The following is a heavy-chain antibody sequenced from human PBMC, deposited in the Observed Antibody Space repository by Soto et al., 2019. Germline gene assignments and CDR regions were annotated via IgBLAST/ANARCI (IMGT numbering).Heavy chain of an antibody. CDR3: AKDRYFDHYSRGYLFNN. J-gene: IGHJ4*02. D-gene: IGHD3-22*01. Sequence: EVQLLESGGDLIQPGGSLRLSCAASGFTFNIYAMTWVRQAPGKGLEWVSAISRYGDFTYYADSVEGRFTISRDNSKNTLYLQMNSLRAEDTAVYYCAKDRYFDHYSRGYLFNNWGQGTLVTVSS. CDR2: ISRYGDFT. CDR1: GFTFNIYA. V-gene: IGHV3-23*01.